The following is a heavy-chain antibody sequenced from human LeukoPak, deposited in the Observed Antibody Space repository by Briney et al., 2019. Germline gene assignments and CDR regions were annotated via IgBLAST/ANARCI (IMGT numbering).Heavy chain of an antibody. V-gene: IGHV1-69*04. CDR3: ARGSSSGYYNNFDY. D-gene: IGHD3-22*01. CDR1: GGTFSSYA. Sequence: GSSVKVSCKASGGTFSSYAISWVRQAPGQGLEWMGRIIPILGIANYAQKFQGRVTTTADKSASTAYMELSSLRSEDTAVYYCARGSSSGYYNNFDYWGQGTLVTVSS. J-gene: IGHJ4*02. CDR2: IIPILGIA.